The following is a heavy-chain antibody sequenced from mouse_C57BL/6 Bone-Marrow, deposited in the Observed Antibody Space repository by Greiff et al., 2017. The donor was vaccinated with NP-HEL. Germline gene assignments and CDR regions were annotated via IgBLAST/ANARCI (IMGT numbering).Heavy chain of an antibody. CDR3: AHDGYYGGFAY. CDR2: IDPSDSYT. J-gene: IGHJ3*01. Sequence: QVQLQQPGVELVRPGTSVKLSCKASGYTFTSYWMHWVKQRPGQGLEWIGVIDPSDSYTNYNQKFKGKATLTVDTSSSTAYMQLSSLTSEDSAVYYCAHDGYYGGFAYWGQGTLVTVSA. CDR1: GYTFTSYW. V-gene: IGHV1-59*01. D-gene: IGHD2-3*01.